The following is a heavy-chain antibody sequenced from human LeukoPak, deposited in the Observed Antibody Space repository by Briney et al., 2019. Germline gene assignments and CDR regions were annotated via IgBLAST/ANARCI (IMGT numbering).Heavy chain of an antibody. J-gene: IGHJ4*02. V-gene: IGHV3-33*01. CDR2: IWYDGSTK. D-gene: IGHD6-6*01. CDR3: VRCAFSISSSLFFES. Sequence: GGSLRLSCTASGFIFSSYALHWVRQAPGQGLEWVAFIWYDGSTKNYADSVRGRFTISKDNSKSTLNLQMNSLRAEDTAVYYCVRCAFSISSSLFFESWGLGTLVTVSS. CDR1: GFIFSSYA.